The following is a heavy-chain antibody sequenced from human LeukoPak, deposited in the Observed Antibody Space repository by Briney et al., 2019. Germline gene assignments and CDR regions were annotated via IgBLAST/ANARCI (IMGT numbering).Heavy chain of an antibody. J-gene: IGHJ6*03. CDR1: GGPLSRYY. V-gene: IGHV4-59*07. CDR2: IYYSGST. Sequence: DTLSLPCTVWGGPLSRYYGRWLRQPTGKGLEWIGYIYYSGSTNHNLSLKRRVTISVDSSKNQSSLKLSSVPAADTAVYYCARTTEGGYTYDYSYYYYMDVWGKGTTVTISS. D-gene: IGHD5-18*01. CDR3: ARTTEGGYTYDYSYYYYMDV.